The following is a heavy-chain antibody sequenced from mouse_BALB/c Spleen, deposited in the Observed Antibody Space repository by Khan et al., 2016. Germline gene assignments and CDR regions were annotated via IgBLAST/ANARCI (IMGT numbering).Heavy chain of an antibody. J-gene: IGHJ2*01. Sequence: VQLKESGPGLVKPSQSLSLTCTVTDYSITSDYAWNWIRQFPGNKLEWMGYISYSGSTSYNPSLKSRISITRDTSKNQFFLQLNSVTTEDTATHYCAREGSTMITDYFDYWGQGTTLTVSS. V-gene: IGHV3-2*02. CDR3: AREGSTMITDYFDY. CDR2: ISYSGST. CDR1: DYSITSDYA. D-gene: IGHD2-4*01.